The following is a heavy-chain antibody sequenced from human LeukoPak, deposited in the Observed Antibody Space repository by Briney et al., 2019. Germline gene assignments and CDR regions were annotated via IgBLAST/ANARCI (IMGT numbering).Heavy chain of an antibody. Sequence: SETLSLTCTVSGGSISSYYWSWIRQPPGKGLEWIGYIYYSGSINYNPSLKSRVTISVDTSKNQLSLKLNSVTAADTAVYYCASTICISTSCYPGVVDYWGQGTLVTVSS. D-gene: IGHD2-2*01. V-gene: IGHV4-59*08. CDR2: IYYSGSI. CDR1: GGSISSYY. J-gene: IGHJ4*02. CDR3: ASTICISTSCYPGVVDY.